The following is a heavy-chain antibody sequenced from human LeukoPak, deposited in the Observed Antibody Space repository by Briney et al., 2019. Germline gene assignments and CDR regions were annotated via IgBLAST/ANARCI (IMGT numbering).Heavy chain of an antibody. CDR3: AKSDPYYSSSWYEYFDY. J-gene: IGHJ4*02. CDR2: ISYDGSNK. Sequence: GGSLRLSCAASGFTFSSYGMHWVRQAPDKGLEWVAVISYDGSNKYYADSVKGRFTISRDNSKNTLYLQMNSLRAEDTAVYYCAKSDPYYSSSWYEYFDYWGQGTLVTVSS. V-gene: IGHV3-30*18. CDR1: GFTFSSYG. D-gene: IGHD6-13*01.